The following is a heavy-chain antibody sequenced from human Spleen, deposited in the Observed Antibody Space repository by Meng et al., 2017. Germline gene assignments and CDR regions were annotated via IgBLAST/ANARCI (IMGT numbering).Heavy chain of an antibody. Sequence: SETLSLTCSVSGGSISSSSDYWGWIRQPPGKGLEWIGSIYYTGKTYYNPSLKSRITISVDTSKNQFSLKLTSVTAADTAVYYCAGDTPTRFDYWGQGTLVTVSS. CDR3: AGDTPTRFDY. V-gene: IGHV4-39*07. D-gene: IGHD5-18*01. J-gene: IGHJ4*02. CDR2: IYYTGKT. CDR1: GGSISSSSDY.